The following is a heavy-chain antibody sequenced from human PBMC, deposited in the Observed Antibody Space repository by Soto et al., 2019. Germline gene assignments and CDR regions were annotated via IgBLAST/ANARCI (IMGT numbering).Heavy chain of an antibody. J-gene: IGHJ4*02. CDR2: INHSGST. CDR3: SQGAGGGDY. Sequence: SVTLSLACAVYGGSFSGYYWSWIRQPPGKGLEWIGEINHSGSTNYNPSLKSRVTISVDTSKNQFSLKLSSVTAADTAVYYCSQGAGGGDYWGQGTLVTVAS. V-gene: IGHV4-34*01. CDR1: GGSFSGYY.